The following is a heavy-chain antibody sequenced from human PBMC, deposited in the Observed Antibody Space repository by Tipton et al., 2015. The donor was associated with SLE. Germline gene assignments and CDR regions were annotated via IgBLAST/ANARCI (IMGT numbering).Heavy chain of an antibody. J-gene: IGHJ4*02. CDR1: GGSISSHY. D-gene: IGHD1-26*01. Sequence: TLSLTCTVSGGSISSHYWSWIRQPPGKGLEWIGYIYYSGSTNYNPSLKSRVTISVDTSKNQFSLKLSSVTAADTAVYYCARDGKGGSFSIWGQGTLVTVSS. CDR2: IYYSGST. CDR3: ARDGKGGSFSI. V-gene: IGHV4-59*11.